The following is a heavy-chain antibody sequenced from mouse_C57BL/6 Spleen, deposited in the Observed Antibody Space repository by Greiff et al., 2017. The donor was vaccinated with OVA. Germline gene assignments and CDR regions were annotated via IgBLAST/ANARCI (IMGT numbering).Heavy chain of an antibody. V-gene: IGHV1-15*01. J-gene: IGHJ3*01. D-gene: IGHD2-4*01. CDR3: TRSDEYDEDWFAY. Sequence: VQLQQSGAELVRPGASVTLSCKASGYTFTDYEMHWVKQTPVHGLEWIGAIDPETGGTAYNQKFKGKAILTADKSSSTAYMELRSLTSEDSAVYYCTRSDEYDEDWFAYWGQGTLVTVSA. CDR1: GYTFTDYE. CDR2: IDPETGGT.